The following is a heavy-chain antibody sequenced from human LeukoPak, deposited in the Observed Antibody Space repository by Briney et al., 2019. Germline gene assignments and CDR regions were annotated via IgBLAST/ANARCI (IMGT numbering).Heavy chain of an antibody. CDR1: RFTFSTYW. CDR3: ARSSRELGGYAPWELMPPFDY. V-gene: IGHV3-74*01. CDR2: INSDGSST. D-gene: IGHD1-7*01. Sequence: GGSLRLSCAASRFTFSTYWMHWVRQAPGKGLVWVSRINSDGSSTGYADSVKGRFTISRDNAKSSLYLQMNSLRAEDTAVYYCARSSRELGGYAPWELMPPFDYWGQGTLVTVSS. J-gene: IGHJ4*02.